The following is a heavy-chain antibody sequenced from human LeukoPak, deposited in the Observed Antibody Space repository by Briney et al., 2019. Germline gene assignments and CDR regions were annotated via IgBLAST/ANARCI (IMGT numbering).Heavy chain of an antibody. CDR1: GFTFSIYE. J-gene: IGHJ3*02. Sequence: PGGSLRLSCAASGFTFSIYEMNWVRQAPGKGLEWVSSSSGSTIYYADSVKGRFTISRDNSKNTLYLQMNSLRAEDTAVYYCAKDMGIPYSSSWYGAFDIWGQGTMVTVSS. D-gene: IGHD6-13*01. CDR3: AKDMGIPYSSSWYGAFDI. CDR2: SSSGSTI. V-gene: IGHV3-48*03.